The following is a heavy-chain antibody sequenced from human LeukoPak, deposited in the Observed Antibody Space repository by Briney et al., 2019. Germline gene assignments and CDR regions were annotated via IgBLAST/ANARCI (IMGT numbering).Heavy chain of an antibody. D-gene: IGHD6-19*01. CDR1: GFTVSSNY. V-gene: IGHV3-53*01. J-gene: IGHJ4*02. CDR2: IYSGGST. Sequence: PGGSLRLSCAASGFTVSSNYMSWVRQAPGKGLEWVSVIYSGGSTYYADSVKGRFTISRDDSKNTLYLQMNSLRAEDTAVHYCARDLGSGWNFDYSGQGTLVTVSS. CDR3: ARDLGSGWNFDY.